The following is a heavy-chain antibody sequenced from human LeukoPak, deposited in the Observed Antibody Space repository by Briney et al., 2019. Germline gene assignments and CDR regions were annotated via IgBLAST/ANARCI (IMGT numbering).Heavy chain of an antibody. V-gene: IGHV5-10-1*01. CDR1: GYSFTSYW. D-gene: IGHD2-15*01. CDR3: ARRYCSGGSCYSSFDY. Sequence: GESLRISCKGSGYSFTSYWISWVRQMPGKGLEWMGRIDPSDSYTYYSPSFQGHVTISADKSISTAYLQWSSLKASDTAMYYCARRYCSGGSCYSSFDYWGQGTLVTVSS. CDR2: IDPSDSYT. J-gene: IGHJ4*02.